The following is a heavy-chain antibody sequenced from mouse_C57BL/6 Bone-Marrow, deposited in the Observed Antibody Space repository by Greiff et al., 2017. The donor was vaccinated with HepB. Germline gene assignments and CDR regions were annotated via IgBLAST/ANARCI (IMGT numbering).Heavy chain of an antibody. D-gene: IGHD2-4*01. CDR2: INPGSGGT. Sequence: QVQLQQSGAELVRPGTSVKVSCKASGYAFTNYLLEWVKQRPGQGLEWIGVINPGSGGTNYNEKFKGKVTLTADKSSSTAYMQLSSLTSEDSAVYFCARVGDYDGAWFAYWGQGTLVTVSA. J-gene: IGHJ3*01. CDR3: ARVGDYDGAWFAY. CDR1: GYAFTNYL. V-gene: IGHV1-54*01.